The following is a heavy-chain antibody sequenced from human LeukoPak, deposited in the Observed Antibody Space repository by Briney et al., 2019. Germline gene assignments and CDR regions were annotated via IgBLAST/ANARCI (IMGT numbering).Heavy chain of an antibody. D-gene: IGHD4-17*01. CDR3: ARMMYGDFVDYFDY. V-gene: IGHV2-70*01. CDR2: IRWDDNK. CDR1: GFSLSTSGMC. J-gene: IGHJ4*02. Sequence: ESGPALVKPTQTLTLTCTFSGFSLSTSGMCVSWIRQPPGKALEWLALIRWDDNKYYSTSLKTRLTISKDTSKNQVVLTMTNMDPVDTATYYCARMMYGDFVDYFDYWGQGTLATVSS.